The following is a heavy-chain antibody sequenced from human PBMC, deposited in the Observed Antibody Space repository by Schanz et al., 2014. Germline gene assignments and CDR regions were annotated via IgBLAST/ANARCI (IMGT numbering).Heavy chain of an antibody. CDR3: ARGGSMYCGGDCYSEGADF. Sequence: QVQLPESGPGLVKPSQTLSLSCTVSGGSISSGGYYWTWIRQHPRKGLEWIGYIFYSGGTYYNPSLKSRVTISIDTSKNQFSLKLNSVTAADTAVYYCARGGSMYCGGDCYSEGADFWGQGTLVTVSS. CDR2: IFYSGGT. V-gene: IGHV4-31*03. D-gene: IGHD2-21*01. J-gene: IGHJ4*02. CDR1: GGSISSGGYY.